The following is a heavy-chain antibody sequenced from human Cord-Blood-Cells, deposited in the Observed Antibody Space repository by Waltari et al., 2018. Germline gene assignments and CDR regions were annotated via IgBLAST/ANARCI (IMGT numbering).Heavy chain of an antibody. D-gene: IGHD3-3*01. J-gene: IGHJ3*02. CDR1: GGSISSSSYT. Sequence: QLQLQESGPGLVKPSETLSLTCIVSGGSISSSSYTWGWVRPPPGKGLEWIGSIYYSGSTYDNPSLESRFTISVDTSKNQFSLKLSSLTAADTAVYYCARHTGGYDFWSGYYAFDIWGQGTMVTVSS. V-gene: IGHV4-39*01. CDR3: ARHTGGYDFWSGYYAFDI. CDR2: IYYSGST.